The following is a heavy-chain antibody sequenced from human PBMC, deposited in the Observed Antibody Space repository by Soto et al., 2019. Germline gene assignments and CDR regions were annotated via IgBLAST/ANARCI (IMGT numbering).Heavy chain of an antibody. CDR2: ISYDGSNK. Sequence: PGGSLRLSCAASGFTFSSYGMHRVRQAPGKGLEWVAVISYDGSNKYYADSVKGRFTISRDNSKNTLYLQMNSLRAEDTAVYYCAKDWGLYGSGSYYNDYWGQGTLVTVSS. J-gene: IGHJ4*02. V-gene: IGHV3-30*18. CDR3: AKDWGLYGSGSYYNDY. CDR1: GFTFSSYG. D-gene: IGHD3-10*01.